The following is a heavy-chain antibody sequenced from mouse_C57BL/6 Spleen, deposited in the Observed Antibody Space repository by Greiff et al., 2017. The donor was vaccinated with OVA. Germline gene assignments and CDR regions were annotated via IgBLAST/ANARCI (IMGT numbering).Heavy chain of an antibody. Sequence: EVMLVESGGGLVQPGGSLSLSCAASGFTFTDYYMSWVRQPPGKALEWLGFIRNKANGYTTEYSASVKGRFTISRDNSQSILYLQMNALRAEDSATYYCARAYYSNYHYAMDYWGQGTSVTVSS. CDR1: GFTFTDYY. J-gene: IGHJ4*01. CDR2: IRNKANGYTT. V-gene: IGHV7-3*01. D-gene: IGHD2-5*01. CDR3: ARAYYSNYHYAMDY.